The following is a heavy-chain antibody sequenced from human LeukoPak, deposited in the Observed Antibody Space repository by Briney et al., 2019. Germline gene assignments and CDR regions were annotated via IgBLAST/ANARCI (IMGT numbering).Heavy chain of an antibody. Sequence: ASVKVSCKASGCTFSSYAISWVRQAPGQGLEWMGWINPNSGGTNYAQKFQGRVTMTRDTSISTAYMELSRLRSDDTAVYYCARVPYYYDSSGYPDYWGQGTLVTVSS. CDR2: INPNSGGT. V-gene: IGHV1-2*02. J-gene: IGHJ4*02. CDR3: ARVPYYYDSSGYPDY. D-gene: IGHD3-22*01. CDR1: GCTFSSYA.